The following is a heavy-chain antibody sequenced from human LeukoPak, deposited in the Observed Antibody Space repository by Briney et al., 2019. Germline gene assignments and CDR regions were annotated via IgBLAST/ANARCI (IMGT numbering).Heavy chain of an antibody. D-gene: IGHD3-9*01. CDR3: AREADYDILTGHGVWFDP. CDR1: GVSFSGYY. V-gene: IGHV4-34*01. J-gene: IGHJ5*02. CDR2: INHSGST. Sequence: SETLSLTCAVYGVSFSGYYWSWIRQPPGKGLEWIGEINHSGSTNYNPSLKSRVTISVDTSKNQFSLKLSSVTAADTAVYYCAREADYDILTGHGVWFDPWGQGTLVTVSS.